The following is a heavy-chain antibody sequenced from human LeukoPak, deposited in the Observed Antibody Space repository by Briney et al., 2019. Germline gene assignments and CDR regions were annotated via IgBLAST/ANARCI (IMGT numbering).Heavy chain of an antibody. CDR1: GGSIRSSYYY. CDR2: IYDSGST. D-gene: IGHD6-13*01. V-gene: IGHV4-39*01. CDR3: ASDSSSWSNWFDP. Sequence: SETLSLTRTVSGGSIRSSYYYWGWIRQPPGKGLEWIGSIYDSGSTYYNPSLKSRVTISVDTSKNQFSLKLNSVTAADTAVYYCASDSSSWSNWFDPWGQGTLVTVSS. J-gene: IGHJ5*02.